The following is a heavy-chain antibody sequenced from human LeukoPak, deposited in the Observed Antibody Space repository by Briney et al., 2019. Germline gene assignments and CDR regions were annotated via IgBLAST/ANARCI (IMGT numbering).Heavy chain of an antibody. J-gene: IGHJ4*02. V-gene: IGHV3-7*01. CDR3: ARIYSGSGSYYFDY. CDR1: GFTFSSYW. CDR2: IKQDGSEK. Sequence: GGSLRLSCAASGFTFSSYWMSWVRQAPGKGLEWVANIKQDGSEKFYVDSVKGRFTISRDNAKNSLSLQVHSLRADDTAVYYCARIYSGSGSYYFDYWGRGTLVTVSS. D-gene: IGHD3-10*01.